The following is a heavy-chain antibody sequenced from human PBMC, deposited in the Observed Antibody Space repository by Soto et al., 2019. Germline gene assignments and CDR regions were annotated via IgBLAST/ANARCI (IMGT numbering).Heavy chain of an antibody. CDR1: GGSISSSSYY. D-gene: IGHD3-10*01. J-gene: IGHJ4*02. CDR3: ARQFITMIRGVIIGYFDY. CDR2: IYYSGST. Sequence: SETLSLTCTVSGGSISSSSYYWGWIRQPPGKGLEWIGSIYYSGSTYYNPSLKSRVTISVDTSKNQFSLKLSSVTAADTAVYYCARQFITMIRGVIIGYFDYWGQGTLVTVSS. V-gene: IGHV4-39*01.